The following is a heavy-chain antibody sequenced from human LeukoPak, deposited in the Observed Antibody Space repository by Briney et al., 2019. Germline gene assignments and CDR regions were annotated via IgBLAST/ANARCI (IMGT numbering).Heavy chain of an antibody. CDR3: AREGYYYDSSGYQNWFDP. D-gene: IGHD3-22*01. CDR1: GYTFNTYG. Sequence: ASVKVSCKASGYTFNTYGITWVRQAPGQGLEWMGWISGYNGKTKYAQKLQDRVTMTTDTSTSTAYMELRSLRSDDTAVYYCAREGYYYDSSGYQNWFDPWGQGTLVTVSS. CDR2: ISGYNGKT. J-gene: IGHJ5*02. V-gene: IGHV1-18*01.